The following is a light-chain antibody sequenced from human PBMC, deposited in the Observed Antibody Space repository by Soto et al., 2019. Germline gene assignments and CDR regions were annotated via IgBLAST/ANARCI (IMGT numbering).Light chain of an antibody. V-gene: IGKV3-20*01. CDR2: GAS. CDR3: QQYGSSPSR. CDR1: QSSSSSY. Sequence: EIVLTQSPGTLSLSPGERATLSCRASQSSSSSYLGWYQQKPGQAPRLLIYGASTRATGIPARFTGSGSGTDFTLTSSRLESEDFGVNCCQQYGSSPSRVGQGTKVEIK. J-gene: IGKJ1*01.